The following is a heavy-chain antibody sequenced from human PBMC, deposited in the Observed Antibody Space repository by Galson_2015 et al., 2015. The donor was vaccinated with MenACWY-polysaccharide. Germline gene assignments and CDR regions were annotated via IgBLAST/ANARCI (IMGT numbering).Heavy chain of an antibody. CDR1: GLTVRKNY. V-gene: IGHV3-66*01. Sequence: SLRLSCAAYGLTVRKNYMSWVRQSPRKGLEWVSIIYAGGSTYYADSVKGRFIISRDDSENTVYLGMNSLRAEDPAVYYCAKDKSPFSSGQWWGDVYDCLGQGTTVTVSS. D-gene: IGHD2-15*01. J-gene: IGHJ3*01. CDR3: AKDKSPFSSGQWWGDVYDC. CDR2: IYAGGST.